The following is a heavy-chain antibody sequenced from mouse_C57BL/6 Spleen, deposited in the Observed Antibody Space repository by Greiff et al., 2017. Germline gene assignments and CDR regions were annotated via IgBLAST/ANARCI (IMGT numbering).Heavy chain of an antibody. V-gene: IGHV1-52*01. J-gene: IGHJ2*01. CDR2: IDPSDSET. D-gene: IGHD1-1*01. Sequence: QVQLQQPGAELVRPGSSVKLSCKASGYTFTSYWMHWVKQRPIQGLEWIGNIDPSDSETHYNQQFKDKATLTVDKSSSTAYMQLSSLTSEDSAVYYCARYGFYGSSGFYFDYWGQGTTLTVSS. CDR1: GYTFTSYW. CDR3: ARYGFYGSSGFYFDY.